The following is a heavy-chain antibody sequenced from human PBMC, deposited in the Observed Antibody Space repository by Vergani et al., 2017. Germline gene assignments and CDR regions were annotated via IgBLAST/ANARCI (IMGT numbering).Heavy chain of an antibody. V-gene: IGHV4-39*01. CDR1: GFTFSNFG. J-gene: IGHJ5*02. CDR3: ARHSTVEWLVKLGWIDP. D-gene: IGHD6-19*01. CDR2: IYYSGST. Sequence: QVQLVESAGGVVQPGGSLRLSCAASGFTFSNFGMHWIRQAPGKGLEWIASIYYSGSTYYNPSLKSRVTISVDTSKNQFSLKLSSVTAADTAVYFCARHSTVEWLVKLGWIDPWGQGILVTVSS.